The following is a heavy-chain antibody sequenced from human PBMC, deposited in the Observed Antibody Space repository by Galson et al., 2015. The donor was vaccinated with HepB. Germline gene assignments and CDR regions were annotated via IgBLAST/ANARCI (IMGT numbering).Heavy chain of an antibody. Sequence: SLRLSCAASGFTFSGYSMNWVRQAPGKGLEWVSSISSSSSYIYYADSVKGRFTISRDNAKNSLYLQMNSLRAEDTAVYYCARPNWNDGSFDYWGQGTLVTVSS. CDR1: GFTFSGYS. V-gene: IGHV3-21*01. CDR2: ISSSSSYI. J-gene: IGHJ4*02. D-gene: IGHD1-1*01. CDR3: ARPNWNDGSFDY.